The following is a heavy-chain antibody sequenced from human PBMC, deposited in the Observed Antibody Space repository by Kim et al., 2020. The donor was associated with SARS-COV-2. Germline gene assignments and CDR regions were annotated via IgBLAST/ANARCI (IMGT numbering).Heavy chain of an antibody. Sequence: GGSLRLSCAASRFTFSSFAMHWVRQAPGKGLEWVAVISYDGSNKYYADSVKGRFTISRDNSKNTLYLQMNSLRAEDTAVYYCARDLGDGYNFEAFDIWGQGTMVTVSS. CDR1: RFTFSSFA. D-gene: IGHD5-12*01. J-gene: IGHJ3*02. CDR3: ARDLGDGYNFEAFDI. V-gene: IGHV3-30-3*01. CDR2: ISYDGSNK.